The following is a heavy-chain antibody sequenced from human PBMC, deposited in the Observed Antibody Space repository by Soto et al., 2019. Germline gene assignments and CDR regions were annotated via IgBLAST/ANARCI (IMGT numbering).Heavy chain of an antibody. CDR1: GGSISSYY. CDR2: IYYSGST. J-gene: IGHJ4*02. Sequence: SETLSLTCTVSGGSISSYYWSWIRQPPGKGLEWIGYIYYSGSTNYNPSLKSRVTISVDTSKNQFSLKLSSVTAADTDVYSCERVHRSGSSFTFDYWGQGTLVTVSS. V-gene: IGHV4-59*01. CDR3: ERVHRSGSSFTFDY. D-gene: IGHD3-10*01.